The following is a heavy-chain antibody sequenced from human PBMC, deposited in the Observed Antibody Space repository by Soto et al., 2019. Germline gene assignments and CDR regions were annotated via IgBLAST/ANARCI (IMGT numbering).Heavy chain of an antibody. V-gene: IGHV5-51*01. CDR1: GYSFTSYW. D-gene: IGHD4-17*01. J-gene: IGHJ6*02. CDR2: IYPGDSDT. Sequence: PGESLKISCKGSGYSFTSYWIGWVRQMPGKGLEWMGIIYPGDSDTRYSPSFQGQVTISADKSISTAYLQWSSLKASDTAMYYCARSQGDYEPYYYYGMDVWGQGTTVTGS. CDR3: ARSQGDYEPYYYYGMDV.